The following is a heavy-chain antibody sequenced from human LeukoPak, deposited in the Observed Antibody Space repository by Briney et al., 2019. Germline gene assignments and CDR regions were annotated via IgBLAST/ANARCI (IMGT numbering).Heavy chain of an antibody. J-gene: IGHJ2*01. CDR1: GGSFSGYY. CDR3: ARVNWYFDL. CDR2: INHSGST. V-gene: IGHV4-34*01. Sequence: SETLSLTCAVYGGSFSGYYWSWIRRPPGKGLEWIGEINHSGSTNYNPSLKSRVTISVDTSKNQFSLKLSSVTAADTAVYYCARVNWYFDLWGRGTLVTVSS.